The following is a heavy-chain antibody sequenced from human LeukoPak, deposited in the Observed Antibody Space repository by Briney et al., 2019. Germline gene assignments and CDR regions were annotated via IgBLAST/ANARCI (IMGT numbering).Heavy chain of an antibody. CDR3: ARVSSYCSSTSCTGDY. J-gene: IGHJ4*02. Sequence: GGSLRLSCAASGFTFSSYSLNWVRQAPGKELEWVSSISSSSSYIYYADSVKGRFTISRDNAKNSLYLQMNSLRAEDTAVYYCARVSSYCSSTSCTGDYWGQGTLVTVSS. D-gene: IGHD2-2*01. V-gene: IGHV3-21*01. CDR1: GFTFSSYS. CDR2: ISSSSSYI.